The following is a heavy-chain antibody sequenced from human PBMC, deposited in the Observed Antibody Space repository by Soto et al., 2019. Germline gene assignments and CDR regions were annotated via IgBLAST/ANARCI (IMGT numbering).Heavy chain of an antibody. Sequence: SVKVSCKASGGTFSSYGLSWVRQAPGQGLEWMGGIIPILGTTKYAQKFQGRVTITADESTRTAYMELSSLRSEDTAVYYCARVIVMITFGGVIATNKDNRFDP. V-gene: IGHV1-69*13. CDR2: IIPILGTT. D-gene: IGHD3-16*02. CDR3: ARVIVMITFGGVIATNKDNRFDP. CDR1: GGTFSSYG. J-gene: IGHJ5*02.